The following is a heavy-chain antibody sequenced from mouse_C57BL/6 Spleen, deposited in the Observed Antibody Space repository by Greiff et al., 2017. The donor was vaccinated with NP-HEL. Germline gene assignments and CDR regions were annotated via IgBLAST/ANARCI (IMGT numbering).Heavy chain of an antibody. J-gene: IGHJ2*01. CDR1: GYAFSSSW. D-gene: IGHD3-2*02. CDR2: IYPGAGDT. CDR3: ARRKSSGYDY. V-gene: IGHV1-82*01. Sequence: QVQLQQSGPELVKPGASVKISCKASGYAFSSSWMNWVKQRPGKGLEWIGRIYPGAGDTNYNGKFKGKATLTADKSASTAYMQLSSLTSEDSAVYFCARRKSSGYDYWGQGTTLTVSS.